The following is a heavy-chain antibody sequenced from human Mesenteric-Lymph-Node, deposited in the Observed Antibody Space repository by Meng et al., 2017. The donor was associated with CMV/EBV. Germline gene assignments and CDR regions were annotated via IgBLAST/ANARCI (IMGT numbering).Heavy chain of an antibody. CDR2: INHSGST. J-gene: IGHJ4*02. CDR1: GFTFTNFW. V-gene: IGHV4-34*01. CDR3: ARLSVADLGAYYFND. Sequence: ESLKISCAASGFTFTNFWMSWVRQAPGKGLEWIGEINHSGSTNYSPSLKSRVTLSVDTSKNQLSLKLNSVTAADTAVYYCARLSVADLGAYYFNDWGQGTLVTVSS. D-gene: IGHD6-6*01.